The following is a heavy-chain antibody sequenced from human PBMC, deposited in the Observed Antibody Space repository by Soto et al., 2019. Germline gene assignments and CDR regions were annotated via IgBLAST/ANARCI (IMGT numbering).Heavy chain of an antibody. CDR1: GFSLSTSGVG. D-gene: IGHD2-15*01. V-gene: IGHV2-5*02. J-gene: IGHJ6*02. Sequence: QITLKESGPTLVKPTQTLTLTCTFSGFSLSTSGVGVAWIRQPPGKALEWLALIYWDDDKRYRPSLETSLTITKDTSRNQVVLTITNMDSVATATYYCAFLPCSGGSCYWFSFSGMDVWGQGTTVTVSS. CDR3: AFLPCSGGSCYWFSFSGMDV. CDR2: IYWDDDK.